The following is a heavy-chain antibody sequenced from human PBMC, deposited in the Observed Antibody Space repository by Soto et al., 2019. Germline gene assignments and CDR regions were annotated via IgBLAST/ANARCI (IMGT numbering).Heavy chain of an antibody. Sequence: QVQAVQSGAEVKKPGSSVKISCKASGRIFSSFPTSWVRQVPGQGLEWMGGVISASGSVTYAPKFQGRVTITAVNSAGIGYMELTSLTSEDTAIYYCARVGSRDAYDYVLDHWGPGTMVTVSS. CDR2: VISASGSV. J-gene: IGHJ1*01. CDR3: ARVGSRDAYDYVLDH. CDR1: GRIFSSFP. D-gene: IGHD3-10*02. V-gene: IGHV1-69*06.